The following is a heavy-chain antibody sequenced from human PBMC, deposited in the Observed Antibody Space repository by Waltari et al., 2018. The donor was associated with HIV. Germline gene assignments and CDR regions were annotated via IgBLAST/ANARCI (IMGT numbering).Heavy chain of an antibody. CDR3: ARRHFYDSSGYFVPRYFALSDLEV. CDR2: LTSMGLR. V-gene: IGHV4-39*01. CDR1: GVSVSASNYFWDTTPSFY. J-gene: IGHJ6*01. D-gene: IGHD3-22*01. Sequence: HLQESGPGLVKPSATLSLNCTVSGVSVSASNYFWDTTPSFYWEWVRSPPGKGLACGATLTSMGLRHCITSLKRRVSLGVDKGMNKLSLTLTSVTAADTAVYYCARRHFYDSSGYFVPRYFALSDLEVWGPGTTVIVSS.